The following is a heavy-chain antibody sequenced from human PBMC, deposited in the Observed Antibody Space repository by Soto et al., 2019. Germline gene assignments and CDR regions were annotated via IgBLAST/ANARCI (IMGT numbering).Heavy chain of an antibody. J-gene: IGHJ4*02. D-gene: IGHD4-17*01. CDR3: ARDDDYGDNGLDY. V-gene: IGHV3-33*01. CDR2: ILDDGSDK. Sequence: QVQLVESGGGVVQPGRSLRLSCAASGFSFSSYGMHWVRQAPGKGLEWVAVILDDGSDKDYTDAVKGRFTISRDNSKITLYLEMNSRRAEDTAVYYCARDDDYGDNGLDYWGQGTLVTVSS. CDR1: GFSFSSYG.